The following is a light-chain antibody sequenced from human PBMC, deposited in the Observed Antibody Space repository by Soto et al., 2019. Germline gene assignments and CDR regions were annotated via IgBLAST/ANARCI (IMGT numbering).Light chain of an antibody. CDR3: CSYAGGGTVRWV. CDR2: EGT. J-gene: IGLJ3*02. Sequence: QSVLTQPASVSGSPGQSITISCTGTSSYVGAYNLVSWYQQFPGKAPKLIIYEGTNRPSGVSDRFSGSRSGNQASLTISGLQAEDECDYYCCSYAGGGTVRWVFGGGTKLTVL. CDR1: SSYVGAYNL. V-gene: IGLV2-23*01.